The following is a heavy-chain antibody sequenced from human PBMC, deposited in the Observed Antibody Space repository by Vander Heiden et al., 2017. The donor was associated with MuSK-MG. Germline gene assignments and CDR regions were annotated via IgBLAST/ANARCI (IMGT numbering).Heavy chain of an antibody. CDR3: ARHEGWGRGRQLWMYYFDY. Sequence: QLQLQESGPGLVKPSETLSLTCTVSGGSISSSSYYWGWIRQPPGKGLEWIGSIYYSGSTYYNPSLKSRVTISVDTSKNQFSLKLSSVTAADTAVYYCARHEGWGRGRQLWMYYFDYWGQGPLVTVSS. CDR2: IYYSGST. CDR1: GGSISSSSYY. V-gene: IGHV4-39*01. D-gene: IGHD5-18*01. J-gene: IGHJ4*02.